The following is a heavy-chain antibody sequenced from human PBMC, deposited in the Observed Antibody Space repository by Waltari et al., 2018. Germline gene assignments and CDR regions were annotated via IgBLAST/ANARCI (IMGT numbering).Heavy chain of an antibody. J-gene: IGHJ4*02. CDR1: GFTFSSYW. CDR3: ARYVVVTAGDY. CDR2: VTGYGSGT. V-gene: IGHV3-74*03. Sequence: EVQLVESGGGLVQPGGSLRLSCEASGFTFSSYWMHWVRQVPGKGRVWVGLVTGYGSGTTYAASVKGRFTISRDNAKNTLFLQMNSLRDEDTAVYYCARYVVVTAGDYWGQGTLVAVSS. D-gene: IGHD2-21*02.